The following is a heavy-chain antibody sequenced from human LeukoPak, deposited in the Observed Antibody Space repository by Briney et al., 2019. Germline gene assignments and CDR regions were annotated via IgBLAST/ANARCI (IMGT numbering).Heavy chain of an antibody. Sequence: ASVKVSCKASGYTFTSYGISWVRQAPGQGLEWMGWINTNTGNPTYAQGFTGRFVFSLDTSVSTAYLQISSLKAEDTAVYYCARELRYGGSYKGLGYWGQGTLVTVSS. CDR1: GYTFTSYG. J-gene: IGHJ4*02. V-gene: IGHV7-4-1*02. D-gene: IGHD1-26*01. CDR2: INTNTGNP. CDR3: ARELRYGGSYKGLGY.